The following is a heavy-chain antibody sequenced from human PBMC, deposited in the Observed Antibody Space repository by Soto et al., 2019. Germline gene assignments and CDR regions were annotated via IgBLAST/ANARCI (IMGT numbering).Heavy chain of an antibody. J-gene: IGHJ4*02. CDR3: ARDVCAGPGY. Sequence: EVQLVESGGGLVQPGGSLRLSCAASGFTFSSNGMNWVRQAPGKGLEWISYITSSSGSTMYYADSVKGRFTISRDKAKNSVYLQMSSPRDEDTAVYYCARDVCAGPGYWGQGTVVTVSS. V-gene: IGHV3-48*02. CDR2: ITSSSGSTM. CDR1: GFTFSSNG. D-gene: IGHD2-21*01.